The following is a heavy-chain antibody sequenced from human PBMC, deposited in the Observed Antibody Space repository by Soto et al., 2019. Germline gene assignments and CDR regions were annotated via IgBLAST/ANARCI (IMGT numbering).Heavy chain of an antibody. CDR3: AKGPRAPPPHDYGMDV. CDR2: ISGSGGST. CDR1: GFTFSSYV. Sequence: EVQLLESGGGLVQPGGSLRLSCAASGFTFSSYVMNWVRKPPGKGLEWVSGISGSGGSTYYADSVKGRLTISRDNSKNTLYLPMNSLRAEDTAVYYCAKGPRAPPPHDYGMDVWGQGTTVTVSS. J-gene: IGHJ6*02. V-gene: IGHV3-23*01.